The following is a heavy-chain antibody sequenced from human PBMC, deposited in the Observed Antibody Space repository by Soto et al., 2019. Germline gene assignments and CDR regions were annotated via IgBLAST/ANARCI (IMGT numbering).Heavy chain of an antibody. J-gene: IGHJ4*02. D-gene: IGHD3-3*01. CDR2: ISGSDGKT. CDR1: GFSFASFA. V-gene: IGHV3-23*01. CDR3: AKWSYLDY. Sequence: PGGSLRLSCTTSGFSFASFAMTWVRQAPGKGLEWVATISGSDGKTYYADSVKGRFSISRDTSRNTLYLQMNSLRADDTAIYYCAKWSYLDYWGQGTLVTVSS.